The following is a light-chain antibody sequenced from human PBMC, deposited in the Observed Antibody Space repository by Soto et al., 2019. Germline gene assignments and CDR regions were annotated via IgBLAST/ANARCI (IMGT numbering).Light chain of an antibody. CDR3: CSYAGSYTWV. V-gene: IGLV2-11*01. CDR2: DVS. Sequence: HSALTQPRSVSGSPGQSVTISCTGTSSDVGGYNYVPWYQQHPGKAPKLMIYDVSKRPSGVPDRFSGSKSGNTASLTISGLQAEDEADYYCCSYAGSYTWVFGGGTKVTVL. CDR1: SSDVGGYNY. J-gene: IGLJ3*02.